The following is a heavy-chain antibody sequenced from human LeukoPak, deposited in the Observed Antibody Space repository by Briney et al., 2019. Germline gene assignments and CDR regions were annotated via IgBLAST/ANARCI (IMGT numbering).Heavy chain of an antibody. CDR2: IIPILGIA. D-gene: IGHD2-21*02. CDR1: GGTFSSYA. V-gene: IGHV1-69*04. J-gene: IGHJ4*02. CDR3: ARVVVTADGGDY. Sequence: ASVKVSCKASGGTFSSYAISWVRQAPGQGLEWMGRIIPILGIANYAQKFQGRVTITADKSTSTAYMELSSLRSEDTAVYYCARVVVTADGGDYWGQGTLVTASS.